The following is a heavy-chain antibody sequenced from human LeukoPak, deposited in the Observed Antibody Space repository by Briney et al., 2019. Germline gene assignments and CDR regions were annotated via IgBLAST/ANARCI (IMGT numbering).Heavy chain of an antibody. CDR2: IYYSGSP. CDR3: ARAFWYYDSSGYLGFHFDY. V-gene: IGHV4-61*01. D-gene: IGHD3-22*01. Sequence: SETLSLTCTVSGGSVSSGSYYWSWIRQPPGKGLEWIGYIYYSGSPNYNPSLKSRVTISVDTSKNQFSLKLSSVTAADTAVYYCARAFWYYDSSGYLGFHFDYWGQGTLVTVSS. J-gene: IGHJ4*02. CDR1: GGSVSSGSYY.